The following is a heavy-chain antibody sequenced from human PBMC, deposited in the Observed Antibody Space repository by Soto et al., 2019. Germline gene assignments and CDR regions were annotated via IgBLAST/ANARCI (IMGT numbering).Heavy chain of an antibody. J-gene: IGHJ3*02. CDR3: AKVMDYVYIWGSYHDAFDI. CDR2: ISCSGGST. V-gene: IGHV3-23*01. Sequence: EVQLLESGGGLVQPGGFLRLSCAASGFTFSSYAMSWVRQAPGKGLEWVSAISCSGGSTYYADSVKGRFTISRDNSKNLLYLEMISLRAEDMTVYYFAKVMDYVYIWGSYHDAFDILGQGTMVIVFS. CDR1: GFTFSSYA. D-gene: IGHD3-16*02.